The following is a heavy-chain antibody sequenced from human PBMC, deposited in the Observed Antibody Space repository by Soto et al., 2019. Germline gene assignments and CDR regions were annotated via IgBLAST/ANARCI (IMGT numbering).Heavy chain of an antibody. CDR2: ISGGGGSA. J-gene: IGHJ6*02. CDR3: VQPYQVLGNFYYGMDV. V-gene: IGHV3-23*01. D-gene: IGHD2-2*01. CDR1: GLTFSSYA. Sequence: GGSLRLSCEASGLTFSSYAMTWVRQAPGKGLEWVSGISGGGGSAFYADSVQGRFTISRDNSRNTLYLQMNTLRAEDTAVYYCVQPYQVLGNFYYGMDVWGQGTTVTVSS.